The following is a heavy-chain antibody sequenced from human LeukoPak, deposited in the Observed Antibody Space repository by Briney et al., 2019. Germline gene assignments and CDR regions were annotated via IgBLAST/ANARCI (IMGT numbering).Heavy chain of an antibody. CDR1: GGSINSSSYY. D-gene: IGHD2-2*01. J-gene: IGHJ4*02. V-gene: IGHV4-39*07. CDR2: IYYNGSP. Sequence: SETLSLTCTVSGGSINSSSYYWGWIRQPPGKGLVSIGSIYYNGSPYYNPSLTSRVTISVDTSKNQFSLKLSSVTAADTAVYYCARENIVVVPAAVGGFDYWGQGTLVTVSS. CDR3: ARENIVVVPAAVGGFDY.